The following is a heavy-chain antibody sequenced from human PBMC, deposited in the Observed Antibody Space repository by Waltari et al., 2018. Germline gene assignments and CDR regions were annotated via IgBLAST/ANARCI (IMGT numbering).Heavy chain of an antibody. V-gene: IGHV3-23*01. J-gene: IGHJ3*02. CDR2: ISSGGETT. D-gene: IGHD3-3*01. CDR1: GFTLSSYA. CDR3: AKRLLEPQVGAFDI. Sequence: EVQLLQSGGGLVQPGGSLRLSGAASGFTLSSYAMSCVRQAPGKGLEWVSAISSGGETTLYADSVKGRFTISRDNSKNTLSLQVSSLRAEDTAVYYCAKRLLEPQVGAFDIWGQGTIVTVSS.